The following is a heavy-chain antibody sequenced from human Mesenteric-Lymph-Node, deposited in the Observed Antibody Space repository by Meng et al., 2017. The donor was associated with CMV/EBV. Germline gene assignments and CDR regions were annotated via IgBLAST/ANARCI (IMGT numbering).Heavy chain of an antibody. Sequence: FSEHYRDWVRQAPGKGLEWVGRNRNKANSYTTEYAASVKGRFTVSRDDLKNSLYLQMNSLKSEDTAVYYCGRFCRRTICYGVYGMDVWGQGTTVTVSS. D-gene: IGHD2-2*01. V-gene: IGHV3-72*01. CDR1: FSEHY. CDR3: GRFCRRTICYGVYGMDV. CDR2: NRNKANSYTT. J-gene: IGHJ6*02.